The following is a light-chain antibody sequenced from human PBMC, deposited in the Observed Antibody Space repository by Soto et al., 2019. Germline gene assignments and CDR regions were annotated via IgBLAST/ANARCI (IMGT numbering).Light chain of an antibody. J-gene: IGLJ2*01. CDR3: LLSYSGARWV. Sequence: QAVVTQEPSLTVSPGGTVTLTCGSSTGAVTSGHYPYWFQQKPGQAPRTLIYDTSNKHSWTPARFSGSLLGGKAALTLSGAQPEDEAEYYCLLSYSGARWVFGGGIQLTVL. V-gene: IGLV7-46*01. CDR1: TGAVTSGHY. CDR2: DTS.